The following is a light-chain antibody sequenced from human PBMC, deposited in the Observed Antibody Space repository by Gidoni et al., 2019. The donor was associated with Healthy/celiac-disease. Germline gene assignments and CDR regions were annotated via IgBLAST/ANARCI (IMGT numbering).Light chain of an antibody. CDR1: QSISSY. CDR2: AAS. Sequence: DIQMTQSPSSLSASVGERVTITCRASQSISSYLNWYQQKPGKAPKLLIYAASSLQSGVPSRFSGSGSGTDFTLTISSLQPEDFATYYCQQSYSTLGLTFGPGTKVDIK. J-gene: IGKJ3*01. V-gene: IGKV1-39*01. CDR3: QQSYSTLGLT.